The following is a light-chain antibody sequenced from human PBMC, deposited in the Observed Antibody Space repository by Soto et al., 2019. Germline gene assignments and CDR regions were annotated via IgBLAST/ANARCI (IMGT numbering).Light chain of an antibody. J-gene: IGKJ1*01. V-gene: IGKV1-5*03. CDR2: KAS. CDR3: QQYNSYWWT. Sequence: DIQMTQSASTLSASVGDRVTITCRASQSISSWLAWYQQKPGKAPKLLIYKASSLESGVPSRFSGSGSGTEFTLTISSLQPDDFATYYCQQYNSYWWTFGQGTRWIS. CDR1: QSISSW.